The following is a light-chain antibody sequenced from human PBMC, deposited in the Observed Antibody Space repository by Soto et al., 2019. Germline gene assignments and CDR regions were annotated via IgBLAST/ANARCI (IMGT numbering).Light chain of an antibody. CDR1: QYVSTN. CDR2: DIS. J-gene: IGKJ4*01. CDR3: QQYDTWPLT. V-gene: IGKV3D-15*01. Sequence: ETVMTQFPATLSVSPGERATLSCRASQYVSTNLAWYQQQPGQPLRLLIYDISNRATGIPARFSGSGSETEFALTITSLQSEDFAVYYCQQYDTWPLTFGGGTKVEIK.